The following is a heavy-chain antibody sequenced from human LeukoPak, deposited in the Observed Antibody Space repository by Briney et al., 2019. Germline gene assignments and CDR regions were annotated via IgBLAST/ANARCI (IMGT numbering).Heavy chain of an antibody. J-gene: IGHJ4*02. V-gene: IGHV4-61*02. CDR2: IYTSAST. D-gene: IGHD3-10*01. Sequence: SQTLSLTCTVSGGSISSGSYYWSWIRQPAGKGLEWIGRIYTSASTNYNPSLKSRVTISVDTSKNQFSLKLSSVTAADTAVYYCAREGGFGELPTPFDYWGQGTLVTVSS. CDR3: AREGGFGELPTPFDY. CDR1: GGSISSGSYY.